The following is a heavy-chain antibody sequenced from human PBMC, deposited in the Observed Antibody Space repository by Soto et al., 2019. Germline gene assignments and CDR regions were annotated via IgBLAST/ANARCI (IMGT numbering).Heavy chain of an antibody. CDR1: GFTFSSYW. Sequence: LRLSCAASGFTFSSYWMTWVRQAPGKGLEWVANIKQDGSEKFYVDSVKGRFTISRDNAKNSLYMQMNSLRAEDTAVYYCARGAGSYFRRVVGAFDIWGQGTMVTVSS. J-gene: IGHJ3*02. CDR2: IKQDGSEK. V-gene: IGHV3-7*04. D-gene: IGHD3-10*01. CDR3: ARGAGSYFRRVVGAFDI.